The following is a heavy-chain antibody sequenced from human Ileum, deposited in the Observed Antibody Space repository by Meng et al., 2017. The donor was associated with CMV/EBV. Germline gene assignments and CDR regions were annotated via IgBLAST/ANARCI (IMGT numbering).Heavy chain of an antibody. CDR2: IHHSGST. V-gene: IGHV4-61*01. J-gene: IGHJ3*02. CDR1: GGSVTTNTYY. D-gene: IGHD2-2*01. CDR3: ARWGVVDAFDI. Sequence: SETLSLTCTVSGGSVTTNTYYWNWIRQPPGKGLEWIGYIHHSGSTIQNPSLDSRVTMSVDASKNQISLRLRSVTAADTAIYYCARWGVVDAFDIWGQGTMVTVSS.